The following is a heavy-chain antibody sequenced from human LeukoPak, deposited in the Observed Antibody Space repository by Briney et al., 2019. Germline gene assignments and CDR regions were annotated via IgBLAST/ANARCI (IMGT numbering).Heavy chain of an antibody. J-gene: IGHJ4*02. D-gene: IGHD2-8*01. CDR3: AKQMAVDYFDY. CDR1: GFTFSNFG. Sequence: GGSLRLSCAASGFTFSNFGMHWVRQAPGKGLEWVAVISYDGKNEYYTDSVKGRFTISRDNAKSTVYLQMYSLRAEDTAVYYCAKQMAVDYFDYWGQGTLVTVSS. CDR2: ISYDGKNE. V-gene: IGHV3-30*18.